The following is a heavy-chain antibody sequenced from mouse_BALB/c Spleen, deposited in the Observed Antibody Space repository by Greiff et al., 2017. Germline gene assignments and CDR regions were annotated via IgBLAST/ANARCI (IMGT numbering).Heavy chain of an antibody. Sequence: QVQLQQSGAELVRPGVSVKISCKGSGYTFTDYAMHWVKQSHAKSLEWIGVISTYYGDASYNQKFKGKATMTVDKSSSTAYMELARLTSEDSAIYYCARSAVWYFDVWGAGTTVTVSS. CDR2: ISTYYGDA. CDR1: GYTFTDYA. CDR3: ARSAVWYFDV. J-gene: IGHJ1*01. V-gene: IGHV1S137*01.